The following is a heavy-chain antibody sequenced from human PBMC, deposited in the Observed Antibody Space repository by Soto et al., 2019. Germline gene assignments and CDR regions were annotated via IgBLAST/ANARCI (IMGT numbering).Heavy chain of an antibody. CDR3: NTARAMVASTMRY. D-gene: IGHD3-10*01. V-gene: IGHV3-15*07. J-gene: IGHJ4*02. Sequence: RGSPRPSGAASCVTFINAGIDWLRQAPGKGREWVGRIKSKTDGGTTAYAATVKGRFTISRDDSKTTLYLQMNSLKTEDIVVYYCNTARAMVASTMRYWGTGLLVSVS. CDR2: IKSKTDGGTT. CDR1: CVTFINAG.